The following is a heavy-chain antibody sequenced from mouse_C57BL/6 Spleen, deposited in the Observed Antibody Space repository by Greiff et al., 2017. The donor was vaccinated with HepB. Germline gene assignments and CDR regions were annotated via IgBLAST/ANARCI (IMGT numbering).Heavy chain of an antibody. J-gene: IGHJ2*01. CDR3: ARDGRLITTVVEDYFDY. CDR2: INPNNGGT. D-gene: IGHD1-1*01. CDR1: GYTFTDYN. Sequence: EVQLQQSGPELVKPGASVKMSCKASGYTFTDYNMHWVKQSHGKSLEWIGYINPNNGGTSYNQKFKGKATLTVNKSSSTAYMEIRSLTSEDSAVYYCARDGRLITTVVEDYFDYWGQGTTLTVSS. V-gene: IGHV1-22*01.